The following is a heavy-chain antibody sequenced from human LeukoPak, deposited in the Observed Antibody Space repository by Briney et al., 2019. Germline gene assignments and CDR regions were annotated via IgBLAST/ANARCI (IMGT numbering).Heavy chain of an antibody. D-gene: IGHD2-2*01. CDR3: AKDMHDRRYGMDV. V-gene: IGHV3-20*04. CDR2: INWNSGST. CDR1: GFTFDDYG. J-gene: IGHJ6*02. Sequence: GGSLRLSCAASGFTFDDYGMSWVRQAPGKGLEWVAGINWNSGSTGYADSVKGRFTISRDNAKNSLYLQMNSLRAEDTALYYCAKDMHDRRYGMDVWGQGTTVTVSS.